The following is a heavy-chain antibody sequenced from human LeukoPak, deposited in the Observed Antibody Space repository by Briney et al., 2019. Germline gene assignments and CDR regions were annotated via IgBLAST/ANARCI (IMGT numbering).Heavy chain of an antibody. CDR3: ARGPRITLVRGGQRYFYMDV. J-gene: IGHJ6*03. V-gene: IGHV1-46*01. Sequence: GASVKVSCKASGYTFTSYYIHWVRQAPGQGLEWMGIINPSGGSTNYAQKFQGRVTMTRDTSTSTVYMELSSLRSDDTAVYYCARGPRITLVRGGQRYFYMDVWGKGTTVTVSS. CDR2: INPSGGST. CDR1: GYTFTSYY. D-gene: IGHD3-10*01.